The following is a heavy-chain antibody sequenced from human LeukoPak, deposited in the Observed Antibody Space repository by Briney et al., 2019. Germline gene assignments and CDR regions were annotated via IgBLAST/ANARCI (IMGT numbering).Heavy chain of an antibody. CDR2: IKQDGSEK. D-gene: IGHD3-22*01. V-gene: IGHV3-7*01. CDR1: GFTFSTFG. Sequence: GGSLRLSCAASGFTFSTFGMSWVRQAPGKGLEWVANIKQDGSEKYYVDSVKGRFTISRDNAKNSLYLQMNSLRAEDTALYYCARERVDSSGYYGGFDYWGQGTLVTVSS. J-gene: IGHJ4*02. CDR3: ARERVDSSGYYGGFDY.